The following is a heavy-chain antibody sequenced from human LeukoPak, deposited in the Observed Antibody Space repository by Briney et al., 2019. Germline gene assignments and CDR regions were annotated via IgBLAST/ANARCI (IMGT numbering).Heavy chain of an antibody. J-gene: IGHJ3*02. CDR1: GFTFNSHW. V-gene: IGHV3-74*01. CDR2: IDNDGSST. Sequence: GGSLRLSCVASGFTFNSHWMHWVRQTPGKGLVWVSRIDNDGSSTIYADSVKGRFTISRDNARNTLYLQMNSLRAEDTAVYYCTRSLSGVLDIWGQGTMVTVSS. D-gene: IGHD2-8*01. CDR3: TRSLSGVLDI.